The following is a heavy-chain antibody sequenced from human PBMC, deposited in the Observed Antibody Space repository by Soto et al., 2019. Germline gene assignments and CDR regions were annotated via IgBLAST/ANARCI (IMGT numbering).Heavy chain of an antibody. J-gene: IGHJ5*01. CDR2: ISRSSSYI. Sequence: PGGSLRLSCAASGFTFSSYSMNWVRQAPGKGLEWVSSISRSSSYIYYADSVKGRFTISRDNAKNSLYLQMNSLRAEDTAVYYCARDLHDYVSFRSDSWGKGTLVTVSS. CDR1: GFTFSSYS. V-gene: IGHV3-21*01. D-gene: IGHD4-17*01. CDR3: ARDLHDYVSFRSDS.